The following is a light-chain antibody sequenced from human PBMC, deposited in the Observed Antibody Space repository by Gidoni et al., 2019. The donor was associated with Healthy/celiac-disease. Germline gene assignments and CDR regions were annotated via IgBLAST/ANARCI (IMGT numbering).Light chain of an antibody. V-gene: IGLV1-44*01. CDR2: GNS. CDR3: STWDYSLSAQV. J-gene: IGLJ2*01. Sequence: QSSLTQAASVSVTVGQKVTLSCTGNSNNIGSYAVGWYQQISHGAPKTVMFGNSLPSGIPDRFSGSKSGTTAALTISGLQPEDEADYYCSTWDYSLSAQVFGGGIKLTVL. CDR1: SNNIGSYA.